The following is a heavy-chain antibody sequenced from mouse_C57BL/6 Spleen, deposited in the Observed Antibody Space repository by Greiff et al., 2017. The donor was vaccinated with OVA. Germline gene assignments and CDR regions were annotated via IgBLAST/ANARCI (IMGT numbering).Heavy chain of an antibody. J-gene: IGHJ4*01. D-gene: IGHD1-1*01. Sequence: QVQLQQPGAELVKPGASVKLSCKASGYTFTSYWMHWVKQRPGQGLEWIGMIHPNSGSTNYNEKFKSKATLTVDKSSSTAYMQLSSLTSEDSAVYYCAREFITLTRAMDYWGQGTSVTVSS. CDR1: GYTFTSYW. V-gene: IGHV1-64*01. CDR3: AREFITLTRAMDY. CDR2: IHPNSGST.